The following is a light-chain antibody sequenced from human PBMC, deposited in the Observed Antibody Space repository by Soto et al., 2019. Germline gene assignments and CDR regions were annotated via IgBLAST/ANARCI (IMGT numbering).Light chain of an antibody. CDR2: LNSDGSH. Sequence: QSVLTQSPSASASLGASVKFTCTLSSGHSSYAIAWHQQQPEKGPRYLMKLNSDGSHNKGDGIPDRFSGSSSGAERYLTISGIQSEDEADYYCQTWDTGSVIFGGGTKVTVL. J-gene: IGLJ2*01. CDR1: SGHSSYA. V-gene: IGLV4-69*01. CDR3: QTWDTGSVI.